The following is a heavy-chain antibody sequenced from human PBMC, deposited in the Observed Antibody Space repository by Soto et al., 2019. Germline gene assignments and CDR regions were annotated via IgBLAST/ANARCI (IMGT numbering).Heavy chain of an antibody. CDR2: ISAYNGNT. Sequence: ASVKVSCKASGYTFITYGINWVRQAPGQGLEWMGWISAYNGNTNYAQNLQGRLTMTTDTSTTTANMELRSLRSDDTAVYYCAGDESGAFDIWGQGTKVTVSS. CDR1: GYTFITYG. CDR3: AGDESGAFDI. V-gene: IGHV1-18*04. D-gene: IGHD3-10*01. J-gene: IGHJ3*02.